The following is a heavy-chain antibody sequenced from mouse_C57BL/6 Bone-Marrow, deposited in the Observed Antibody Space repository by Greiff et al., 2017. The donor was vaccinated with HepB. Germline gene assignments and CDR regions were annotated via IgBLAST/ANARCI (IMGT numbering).Heavy chain of an antibody. J-gene: IGHJ1*03. CDR3: AILLRPSYFDV. CDR2: INPNNGGT. D-gene: IGHD1-1*01. Sequence: EVQLQQSGPELVKPGASVKISCKASGYTFTDYYMNWVKQSHGKSLEWIGDINPNNGGTSYNQKFKGKATLTVDKSSSTAYMELRSLTSEDSAVYYCAILLRPSYFDVWGTGTTVTVSS. CDR1: GYTFTDYY. V-gene: IGHV1-26*01.